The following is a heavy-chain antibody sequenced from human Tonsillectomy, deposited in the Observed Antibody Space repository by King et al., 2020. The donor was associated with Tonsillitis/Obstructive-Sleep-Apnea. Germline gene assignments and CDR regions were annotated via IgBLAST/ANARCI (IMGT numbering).Heavy chain of an antibody. CDR1: GGSISSYY. CDR2: IYHSGST. CDR3: ARESYDFWSGYSMSWFDP. V-gene: IGHV4-59*01. J-gene: IGHJ5*02. Sequence: QLQESGPGLVKPSETLSLTCTVSGGSISSYYWSWIRQPPGKGLEWIGYIYHSGSTNYNPSLKSRVNISVDTSKKQFSLKLSSVTAADTAVYYCARESYDFWSGYSMSWFDPWGQGTLVTVSS. D-gene: IGHD3-3*01.